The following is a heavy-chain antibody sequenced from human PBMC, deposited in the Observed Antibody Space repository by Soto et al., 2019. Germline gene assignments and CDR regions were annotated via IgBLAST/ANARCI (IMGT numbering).Heavy chain of an antibody. J-gene: IGHJ6*02. CDR3: AKDLSRGYYYYGMDV. CDR2: ISYDGSNK. CDR1: GFTFSSYG. V-gene: IGHV3-30*18. Sequence: QVQLVESGGGVVQPGRSLRLSCAASGFTFSSYGMHWVRQAPGKGLEWVAVISYDGSNKYYADSVKGRFTISRDNSKNTLYLQMNSLRAEDTAVYYCAKDLSRGYYYYGMDVWGQGTTVTVSS.